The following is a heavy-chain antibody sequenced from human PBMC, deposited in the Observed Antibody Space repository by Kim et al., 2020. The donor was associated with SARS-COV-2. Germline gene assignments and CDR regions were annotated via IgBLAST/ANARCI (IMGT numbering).Heavy chain of an antibody. V-gene: IGHV7-4-1*02. J-gene: IGHJ4*02. D-gene: IGHD6-13*01. CDR1: GYTFTSYA. CDR3: ARDTYSSSWYGYYFDY. Sequence: ASVKVSCKASGYTFTSYAMNWVRQAPGQGLEWMGWINTNTGNPTYAQGFTGRFVFSLDTSVSTAYLQISSLKAEDTAVYYCARDTYSSSWYGYYFDYWGQGTLVTVSS. CDR2: INTNTGNP.